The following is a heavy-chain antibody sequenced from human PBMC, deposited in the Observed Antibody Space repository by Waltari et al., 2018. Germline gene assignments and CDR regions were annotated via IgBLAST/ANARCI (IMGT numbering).Heavy chain of an antibody. J-gene: IGHJ3*02. CDR1: GGTFSSYA. CDR3: ARKYYYDSSGYYYIHAFDI. Sequence: QVQLVQSGAEVKKPGSSVKVSCKASGGTFSSYAISWVRQAPGQGLEWMGGIIPIFGTANYGQKCQGRVTITADESTSTAYMELSSLRSEDTAVYYCARKYYYDSSGYYYIHAFDIWGQGTMVTVSS. CDR2: IIPIFGTA. D-gene: IGHD3-22*01. V-gene: IGHV1-69*12.